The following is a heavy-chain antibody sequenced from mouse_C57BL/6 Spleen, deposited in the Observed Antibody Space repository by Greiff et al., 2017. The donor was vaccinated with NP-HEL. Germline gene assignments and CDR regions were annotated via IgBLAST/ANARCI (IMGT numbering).Heavy chain of an antibody. D-gene: IGHD2-10*01. CDR1: GFSFNTYA. CDR3: VRQSLLY. V-gene: IGHV10-1*01. Sequence: EVKVVESGGGLVQPKGSLKLSCAASGFSFNTYAMNWVRQAPGKGLEWVARIRSKSNNYATYYADSVKDRFTISRDDSESMLYLQMNNLKTEDTAMYYCVRQSLLYWGQGTLVTVSA. J-gene: IGHJ3*01. CDR2: IRSKSNNYAT.